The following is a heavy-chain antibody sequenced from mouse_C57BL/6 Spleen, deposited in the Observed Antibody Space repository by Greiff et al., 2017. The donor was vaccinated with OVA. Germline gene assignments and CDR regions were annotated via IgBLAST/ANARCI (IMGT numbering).Heavy chain of an antibody. J-gene: IGHJ2*01. Sequence: VQLQQSGPELVKPGASVKISCKASGYTFTDYYINWVKQRPGQGLAWIGWIFPGSGSTSYHEKFTGKATLTVDKSSSTAYMLLSSLTAEDSAVYFCARPLYCSSYSCDYWGQGTTLTVSS. V-gene: IGHV1-75*01. CDR2: IFPGSGST. CDR3: ARPLYCSSYSCDY. D-gene: IGHD1-1*01. CDR1: GYTFTDYY.